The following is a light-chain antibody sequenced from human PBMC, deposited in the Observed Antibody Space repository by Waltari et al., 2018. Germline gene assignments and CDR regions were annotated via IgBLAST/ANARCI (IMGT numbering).Light chain of an antibody. CDR2: GAS. J-gene: IGKJ1*01. CDR1: QSINRY. Sequence: DIHMTQSPSSLSAFVGDRDTITCRASQSINRYLNWYQQKPGKAPKLLIYGASTLPNGVPSRFSGSVSGTDFTLTISSLQPEDFATYYCHQTYSTPQTFGQGTKVEIK. V-gene: IGKV1-39*01. CDR3: HQTYSTPQT.